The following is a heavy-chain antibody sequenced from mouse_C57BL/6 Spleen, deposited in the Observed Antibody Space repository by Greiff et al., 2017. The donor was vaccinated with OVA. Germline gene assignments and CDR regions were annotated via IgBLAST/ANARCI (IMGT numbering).Heavy chain of an antibody. D-gene: IGHD1-1*01. CDR1: GYTFTSYW. J-gene: IGHJ1*03. CDR3: ARAITTAVANYWYFDV. CDR2: IHPNSGST. Sequence: QVQLQQPGAELVKPGASVKLSCKASGYTFTSYWMHWVKQRPGQGLEWIGMIHPNSGSTNYNEKFKSKATLTVDKSSSTAYMQLSSLTSEDSAVYYCARAITTAVANYWYFDVWGTGTTVTVSS. V-gene: IGHV1-64*01.